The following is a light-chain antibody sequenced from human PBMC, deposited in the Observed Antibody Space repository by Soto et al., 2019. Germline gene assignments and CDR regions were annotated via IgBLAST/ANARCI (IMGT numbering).Light chain of an antibody. Sequence: QLVLTQPPSVSGAPGQGVTISCTGSSSNIGSGFDVHWYQQVPGTAPKLLIYRNNHRPSGVPDRFFGSKSDTSASLTITGLRAEDEADYYCHSYDSRLSGVVFGGGTKLTVL. CDR1: SSNIGSGFD. J-gene: IGLJ2*01. CDR2: RNN. CDR3: HSYDSRLSGVV. V-gene: IGLV1-40*01.